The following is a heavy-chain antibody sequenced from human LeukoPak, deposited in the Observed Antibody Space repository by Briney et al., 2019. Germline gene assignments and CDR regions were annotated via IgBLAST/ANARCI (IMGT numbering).Heavy chain of an antibody. CDR2: IYYSGST. J-gene: IGHJ6*03. Sequence: SETLSLTCTVSGGSISSYYWSWIRQPPGKGLEWIGYIYYSGSTNYNPSLKSRVTISVDTSKNQFSLKLSSVTAANTAVYYCARGSYYYYMDVWGKGTTVTVSS. CDR3: ARGSYYYYMDV. CDR1: GGSISSYY. V-gene: IGHV4-59*01.